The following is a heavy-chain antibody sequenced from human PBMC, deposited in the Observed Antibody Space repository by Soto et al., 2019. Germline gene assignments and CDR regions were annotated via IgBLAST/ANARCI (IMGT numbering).Heavy chain of an antibody. CDR2: TSGYNGNT. J-gene: IGHJ4*02. D-gene: IGHD6-13*01. Sequence: QVQLVQSGAEVKKPGASVTVSCKASGYTFTSYGISRVRQAHGQGLERWGWTSGYNGNTNYAQQLQGRVTMTTDTSTSTAYMEPRSLRSDDTAVDYCARESSSSCHDYWGQGTLVTVSS. V-gene: IGHV1-18*01. CDR1: GYTFTSYG. CDR3: ARESSSSCHDY.